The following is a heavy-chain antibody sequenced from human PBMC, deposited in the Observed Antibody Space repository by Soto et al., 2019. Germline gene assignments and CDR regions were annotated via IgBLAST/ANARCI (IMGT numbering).Heavy chain of an antibody. Sequence: PGGSLRLSCTASGFSFSRYAMGWVHQAPGKGLEWVSTISGSDGKTFYADSVKGRFSISRDTSQSTLYLQMNSLRADDTAMYYCARWSYLDYWGQGTRVTVSS. CDR2: ISGSDGKT. V-gene: IGHV3-23*01. CDR1: GFSFSRYA. CDR3: ARWSYLDY. D-gene: IGHD3-3*01. J-gene: IGHJ4*02.